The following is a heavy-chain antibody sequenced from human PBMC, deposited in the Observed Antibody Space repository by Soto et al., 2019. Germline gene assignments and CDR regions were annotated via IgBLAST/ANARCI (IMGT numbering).Heavy chain of an antibody. CDR1: GGSVSDKTYY. CDR2: VYYSGTT. J-gene: IGHJ4*02. CDR3: ARTTAVPNSLRSRYFFDY. Sequence: SETLSLTCSVSGGSVSDKTYYWSWIRQPPGKRLEWIGYVYYSGTTNYNTSLKSRVTISVDLSKNQFSLRLSSVTTADTALYYCARTTAVPNSLRSRYFFDYWGQGTLVTVSS. D-gene: IGHD4-17*01. V-gene: IGHV4-61*01.